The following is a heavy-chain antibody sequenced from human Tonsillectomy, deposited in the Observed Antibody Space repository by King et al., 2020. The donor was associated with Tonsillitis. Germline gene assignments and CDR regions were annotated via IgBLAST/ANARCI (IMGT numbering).Heavy chain of an antibody. CDR2: ISWDGGST. J-gene: IGHJ4*02. Sequence: EVQLVESGYVVVQPGGSLRLSCAASGFTFDDYAMHWVRQAPGKGLEWVSLISWDGGSTYYADSVKGRFTIARDKSKNSLYMQMNSLRAEDTAFYYCAKEGDSSGWTGNFHYSGQRALVTVAS. CDR1: GFTFDDYA. D-gene: IGHD6-19*01. V-gene: IGHV3-43D*03. CDR3: AKEGDSSGWTGNFHY.